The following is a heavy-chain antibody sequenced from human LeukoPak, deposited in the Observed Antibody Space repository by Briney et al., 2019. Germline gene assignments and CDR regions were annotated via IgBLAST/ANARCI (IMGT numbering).Heavy chain of an antibody. CDR1: GGTFSSYA. V-gene: IGHV1-69*05. Sequence: SVKVSCKASGGTFSSYAISWVRQAPGQGLEWMGRIIPIFGTANYAQKFQGRVTITTDEFTSTAYMELSRLISDDTAVYYCARDGEFCSGTSCYSNTFDIWGQGTMVTVSS. D-gene: IGHD2-15*01. CDR2: IIPIFGTA. J-gene: IGHJ3*02. CDR3: ARDGEFCSGTSCYSNTFDI.